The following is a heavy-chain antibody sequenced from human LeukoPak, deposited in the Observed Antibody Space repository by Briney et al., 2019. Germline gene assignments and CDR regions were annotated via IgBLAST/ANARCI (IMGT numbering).Heavy chain of an antibody. J-gene: IGHJ4*02. CDR3: ARVGTEYYFDY. CDR1: GGSISSGSYY. CDR2: IYTSGST. D-gene: IGHD3-10*01. Sequence: PSETLSLTCTVSGGSISSGSYYWSWIRQPAGKGLEWIGRIYTSGSTNYNPSLKSRVTISVDTSKNQFSLKLSSVTAADTAVYYCARVGTEYYFDYWGQGTLVTVSS. V-gene: IGHV4-61*02.